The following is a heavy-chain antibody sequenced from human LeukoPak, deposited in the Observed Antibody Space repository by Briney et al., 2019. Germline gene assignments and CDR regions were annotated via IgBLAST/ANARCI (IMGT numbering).Heavy chain of an antibody. CDR1: GFTFNTYR. Sequence: GGSLRLSCAASGFTFNTYRMNWVRQAPGKGLEWVSSISSSSSYIYYTDSVKGRFTISRDNAKNSLDLQMKDLRVEDSAMYYCARDFLSDENQLRLAAPCDYWGQGTLVTVSS. V-gene: IGHV3-21*01. CDR2: ISSSSSYI. J-gene: IGHJ4*02. CDR3: ARDFLSDENQLRLAAPCDY. D-gene: IGHD2-15*01.